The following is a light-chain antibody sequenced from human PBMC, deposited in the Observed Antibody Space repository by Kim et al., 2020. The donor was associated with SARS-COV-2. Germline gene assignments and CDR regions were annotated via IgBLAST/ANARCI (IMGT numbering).Light chain of an antibody. Sequence: DIQMTQSPSPLSVSVGDRVTITCRASRSIGSWLAWFQQKPGKAPKLLIYKASSLESGVPSRFSGSGSGTEFTLTINSLQPDDFATYYCQQYDTFWTFGQGTKVDIK. J-gene: IGKJ1*01. CDR3: QQYDTFWT. CDR2: KAS. V-gene: IGKV1-5*03. CDR1: RSIGSW.